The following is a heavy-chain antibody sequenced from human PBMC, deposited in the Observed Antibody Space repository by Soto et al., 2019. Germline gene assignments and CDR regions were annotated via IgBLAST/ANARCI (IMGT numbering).Heavy chain of an antibody. J-gene: IGHJ5*02. CDR1: GGSISSSSYY. V-gene: IGHV4-39*02. Sequence: SETLSLTCTVSGGSISSSSYYWGWIRQPPGKGLEWIGSIYYSGSTYYDPSLKSRVTISVDTSKNQFSLKLSSVTAADTAVYYCAREEVSYYYDSSGRWFDPWGQGTLVTVSS. CDR3: AREEVSYYYDSSGRWFDP. CDR2: IYYSGST. D-gene: IGHD3-22*01.